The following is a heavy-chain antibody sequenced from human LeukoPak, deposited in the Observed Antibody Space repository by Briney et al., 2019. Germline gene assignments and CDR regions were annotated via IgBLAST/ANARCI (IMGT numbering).Heavy chain of an antibody. Sequence: SVKVSCKASGGTFSSYAISWVRQAPGQGLEWMGGIIPIFGTANYAQKFQGRVTITTDESTSTAYMELSSLRSEDRAVYYCARAPYSSGWYGQYNWFDPWGQGTLVTVSS. CDR2: IIPIFGTA. D-gene: IGHD6-19*01. V-gene: IGHV1-69*05. CDR3: ARAPYSSGWYGQYNWFDP. J-gene: IGHJ5*02. CDR1: GGTFSSYA.